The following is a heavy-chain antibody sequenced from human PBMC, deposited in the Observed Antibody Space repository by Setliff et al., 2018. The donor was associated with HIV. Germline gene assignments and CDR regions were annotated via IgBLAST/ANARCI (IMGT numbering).Heavy chain of an antibody. CDR3: ARVFSAYFDY. Sequence: PSETLSLTCTVSGGSINSTSYYWGWIRQPPGNGLEWIGSIYHTGSTYYKPSLKSRVTISVDTSKNQFSLRLSSVTAADTAVYYCARVFSAYFDYWGQGILVTVSS. V-gene: IGHV4-39*07. J-gene: IGHJ4*02. CDR2: IYHTGST. CDR1: GGSINSTSYY.